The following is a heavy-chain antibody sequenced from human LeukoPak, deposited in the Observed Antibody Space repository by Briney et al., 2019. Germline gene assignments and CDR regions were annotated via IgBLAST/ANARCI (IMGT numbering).Heavy chain of an antibody. J-gene: IGHJ5*02. V-gene: IGHV4-30-2*01. CDR1: GGSVSNGSYY. CDR3: ARDVAFGSGSYFWFDP. Sequence: SETLSLTCTVSGGSVSNGSYYWSWIRQPPGKGLEWIGYIYHSGSTYYNPSLKSRVTISVDRSKNQFSLKLSSVTAADTAVYYCARDVAFGSGSYFWFDPWGQGTLVTVSS. D-gene: IGHD3-10*01. CDR2: IYHSGST.